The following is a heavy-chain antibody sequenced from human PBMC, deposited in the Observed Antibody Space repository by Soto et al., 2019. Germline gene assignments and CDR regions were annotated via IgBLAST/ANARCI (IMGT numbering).Heavy chain of an antibody. CDR2: IYYSGHT. D-gene: IGHD6-13*01. J-gene: IGHJ6*02. CDR1: GGSISIEY. V-gene: IGHV4-59*01. Sequence: PSETLSLTCTVSGGSISIEYWSWFRQPPGKGLEWIAYIYYSGHTNYNPSLKSRVAISVDTSKNQFSLDLTSVTAADTAVYYCASSNIAAAGFYYYGMDVWGRGTTVTVSS. CDR3: ASSNIAAAGFYYYGMDV.